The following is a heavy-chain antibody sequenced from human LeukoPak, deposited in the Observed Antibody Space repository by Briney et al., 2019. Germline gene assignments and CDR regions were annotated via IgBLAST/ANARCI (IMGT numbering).Heavy chain of an antibody. V-gene: IGHV1-69*05. Sequence: VKVSCKASGGTFNNYAISWVRQAPGQGLEWMGGIIPMFGSSKYAQKFQGRLTITTDESTSTDFMDLSSLKSEDTDVYYCAALNLDYGGNTFYFYMDVWGKGTTVTISS. CDR2: IIPMFGSS. CDR1: GGTFNNYA. CDR3: AALNLDYGGNTFYFYMDV. J-gene: IGHJ6*03. D-gene: IGHD4-23*01.